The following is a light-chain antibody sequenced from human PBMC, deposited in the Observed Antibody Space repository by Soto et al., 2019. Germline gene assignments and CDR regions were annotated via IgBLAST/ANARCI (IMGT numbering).Light chain of an antibody. Sequence: ETVLTLSPDIMYLSPGERATLSCRASRTVGRSYLAWYQQKPGQAPRLLIFGTSTRATAIPDRFSGGGSGTDFTLTISSLDPEDYAVYFCQQYDSVPPWTFGQGTRVEV. J-gene: IGKJ1*01. CDR3: QQYDSVPPWT. V-gene: IGKV3-20*01. CDR2: GTS. CDR1: RTVGRSY.